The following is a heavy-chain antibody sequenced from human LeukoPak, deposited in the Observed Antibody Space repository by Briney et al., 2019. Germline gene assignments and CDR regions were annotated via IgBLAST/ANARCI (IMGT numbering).Heavy chain of an antibody. J-gene: IGHJ4*02. CDR3: AKLVLRYFDWLMDY. V-gene: IGHV3-30*02. D-gene: IGHD3-9*01. CDR1: GFTFSSYG. Sequence: GGSLRLSCAASGFTFSSYGMHWVRQAPGKGLEWVAFIRYDGSNKYYADSVEGRFTISRDNSKNTLYLQMNSLRAEDTAVYYCAKLVLRYFDWLMDYWGQGTLVTVSP. CDR2: IRYDGSNK.